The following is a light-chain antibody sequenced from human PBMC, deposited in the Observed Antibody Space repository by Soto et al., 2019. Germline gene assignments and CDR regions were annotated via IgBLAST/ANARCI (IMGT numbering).Light chain of an antibody. CDR3: QQYDTTPIT. Sequence: DCLMTQSPDSLAVSLGERATINCKSSQSVLYTSNNKNYLAWYRQRPGQPPKLLLYWASTRASGVPDRFSGSGSGTDFTLTISSLQAEDVAVYYCQQYDTTPITFGQGTRLEIK. CDR1: QSVLYTSNNKNY. CDR2: WAS. V-gene: IGKV4-1*01. J-gene: IGKJ5*01.